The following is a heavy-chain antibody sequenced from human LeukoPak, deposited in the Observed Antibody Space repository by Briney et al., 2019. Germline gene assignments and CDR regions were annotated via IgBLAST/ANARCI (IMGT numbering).Heavy chain of an antibody. CDR1: GYTFTGYY. Sequence: GASVKVSCKASGYTFTGYYMHWVRQAPGQGLEWMGWINPNSGGTNYAQKFQGRVTITADESTSTAYMELSSLRSEDTAVYYCARPYSGSYGGYFDYWGQGTLVTVSS. CDR2: INPNSGGT. V-gene: IGHV1-2*02. J-gene: IGHJ4*02. D-gene: IGHD1-26*01. CDR3: ARPYSGSYGGYFDY.